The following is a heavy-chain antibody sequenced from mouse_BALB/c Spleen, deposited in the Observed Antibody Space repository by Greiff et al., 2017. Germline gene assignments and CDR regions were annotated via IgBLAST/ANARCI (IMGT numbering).Heavy chain of an antibody. J-gene: IGHJ3*01. CDR1: GYSITSGYS. D-gene: IGHD2-1*01. Sequence: EVQLQESGPDLVKPSQSLSLTCTVTGYSITSGYSWHGIRQFPGNKLEWMGYIHYSGSTNYNPSLKSRISITRDTSKNQFFLQLNSVTTEDTATYYCARGGYGNYWFAYWGQGTLVTVSA. CDR2: IHYSGST. CDR3: ARGGYGNYWFAY. V-gene: IGHV3-1*02.